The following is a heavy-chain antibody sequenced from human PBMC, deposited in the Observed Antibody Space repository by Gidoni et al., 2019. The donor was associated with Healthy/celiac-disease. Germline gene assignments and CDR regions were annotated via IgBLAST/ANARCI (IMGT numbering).Heavy chain of an antibody. CDR1: GFTFSSYA. D-gene: IGHD3-3*01. V-gene: IGHV3-23*04. CDR3: AKDAVITIFGVGGWNWFDP. Sequence: EVQLVESGGGLVQPGGSLRLSCAASGFTFSSYAMSWVRQAPGKGLEWVSAISGSGGSTYYADSVKGRFTISRDNSKNTLYLQMNSLRAEDTAVYYCAKDAVITIFGVGGWNWFDPWGQGTLVTVSS. CDR2: ISGSGGST. J-gene: IGHJ5*02.